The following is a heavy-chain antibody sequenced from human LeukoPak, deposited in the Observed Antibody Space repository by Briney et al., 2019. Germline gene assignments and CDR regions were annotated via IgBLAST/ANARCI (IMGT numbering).Heavy chain of an antibody. V-gene: IGHV4-39*01. D-gene: IGHD6-13*01. CDR2: IYYTEDT. CDR3: AREEASAGDY. Sequence: SETLSLTCTVSGGSISSNSHYWAWIRQPPGKGLEWNGSIYYTEDTFYSPSLKSRVTISVDTSKNQFSLEVISVTAADTAVYYCAREEASAGDYWGQGTLVTVSS. J-gene: IGHJ4*02. CDR1: GGSISSNSHY.